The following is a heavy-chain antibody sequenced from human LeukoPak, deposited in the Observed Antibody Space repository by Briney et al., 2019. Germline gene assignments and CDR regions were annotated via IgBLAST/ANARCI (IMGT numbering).Heavy chain of an antibody. CDR2: INPNSGGT. D-gene: IGHD3-16*02. V-gene: IGHV1-2*02. Sequence: ASVKVSCKASGYTFTGYYMHWVRQAPGQGLEWMGWINPNSGGTNYAQKFQGRVTMTRDTSISTAYMELSRLRYDDTAVYYCARILDVWGSYRYAFDIWGQGTMVTVSS. CDR3: ARILDVWGSYRYAFDI. J-gene: IGHJ3*02. CDR1: GYTFTGYY.